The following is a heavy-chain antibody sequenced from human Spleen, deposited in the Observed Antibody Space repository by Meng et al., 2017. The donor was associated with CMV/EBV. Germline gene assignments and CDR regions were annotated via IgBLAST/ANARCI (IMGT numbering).Heavy chain of an antibody. CDR1: GFTFSSSA. CDR2: IRYDGTIK. Sequence: GESLKISCAASGFTFSSSAMHWVRQAPGKGLEWVAYIRYDGTIKYYADSVKGRFTISRDNYKNTLYLEMSSLRGEDTALYFCAKEGDISGWYDPKYHFDYWGQGTLVTVSS. V-gene: IGHV3-30*02. J-gene: IGHJ4*02. CDR3: AKEGDISGWYDPKYHFDY. D-gene: IGHD6-19*01.